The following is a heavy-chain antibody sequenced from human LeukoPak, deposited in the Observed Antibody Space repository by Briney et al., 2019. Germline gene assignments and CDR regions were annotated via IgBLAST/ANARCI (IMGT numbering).Heavy chain of an antibody. CDR3: ARDGGYDSSGFTRYYYYYYGMDV. V-gene: IGHV4-34*01. Sequence: SETLSLTCAVYGGSFSGYYWSWIRQPPGKGLEWIGEINHSGSTNYNPSLKSRVTISVDTSKNQFSLKLSSVTAADTAVYYCARDGGYDSSGFTRYYYYYYGMDVWGQGTTVTVSS. D-gene: IGHD3-22*01. CDR2: INHSGST. CDR1: GGSFSGYY. J-gene: IGHJ6*02.